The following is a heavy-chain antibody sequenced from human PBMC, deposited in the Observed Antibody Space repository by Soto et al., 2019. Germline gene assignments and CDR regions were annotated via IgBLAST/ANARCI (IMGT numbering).Heavy chain of an antibody. V-gene: IGHV4-31*03. CDR1: GASISSGGYY. CDR2: IYYSGST. CDR3: ARDANRYASGSYGMDV. J-gene: IGHJ6*02. Sequence: PSETLSLTCTVSGASISSGGYYWSWTRHHPGKGLEWIGYIYYSGSTYYNPSLKSRVTMSVDTSKNQFSLKLSSVTAADTAVYYCARDANRYASGSYGMDVWGQGTTVTVSS. D-gene: IGHD3-10*01.